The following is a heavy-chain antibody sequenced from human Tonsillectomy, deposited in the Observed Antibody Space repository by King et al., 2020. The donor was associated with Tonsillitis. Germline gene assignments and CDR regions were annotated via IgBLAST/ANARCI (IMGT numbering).Heavy chain of an antibody. CDR2: ISYSGST. Sequence: VQLQESGPGLVKPSETLSLTCTVSGGSISSYYWSWIRQPPGKGLEWIGFISYSGSTNYNPSLKSRVAMSVDTSKNQFSLKLSSVTAADTAVYYCARHSMEMPTTPFDSWGQGILVTVSS. D-gene: IGHD5-24*01. J-gene: IGHJ4*02. CDR3: ARHSMEMPTTPFDS. V-gene: IGHV4-59*08. CDR1: GGSISSYY.